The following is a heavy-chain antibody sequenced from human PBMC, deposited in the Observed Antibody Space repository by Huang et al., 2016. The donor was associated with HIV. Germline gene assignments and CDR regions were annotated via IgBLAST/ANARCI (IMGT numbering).Heavy chain of an antibody. D-gene: IGHD6-19*01. CDR1: GYSFTNYD. CDR3: ARLTSGWYQDY. J-gene: IGHJ4*02. CDR2: INPDSAKT. Sequence: QVQLVQSGAEVKKPGASVKVSCTASGYSFTNYDINWVRQAAGQGLEWMGWINPDSAKTAYAQKFQGRVTMTRNTRTGTAYMELRSLRSDDTAVYDCARLTSGWYQDYWGQGTLVTVSS. V-gene: IGHV1-8*01.